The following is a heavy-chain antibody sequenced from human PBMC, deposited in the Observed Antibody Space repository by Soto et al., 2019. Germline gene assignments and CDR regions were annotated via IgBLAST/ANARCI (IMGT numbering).Heavy chain of an antibody. Sequence: QVQLVQSGAEVKKPGSSVKVSCKTSGVSFNNNGIGWVRQAPGHGLEWMGGVSPPFRTSNYARKFQGRILITGDATTGTVNMELSSLTSEDTAQYYCARVLYYGSGSYSPYGMDVWGQGTTVTVSS. CDR3: ARVLYYGSGSYSPYGMDV. J-gene: IGHJ6*02. CDR2: VSPPFRTS. CDR1: GVSFNNNG. V-gene: IGHV1-69*01. D-gene: IGHD3-10*01.